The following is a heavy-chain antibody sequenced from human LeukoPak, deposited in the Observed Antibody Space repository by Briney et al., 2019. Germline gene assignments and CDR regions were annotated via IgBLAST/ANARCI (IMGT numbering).Heavy chain of an antibody. J-gene: IGHJ4*02. CDR3: AKGDPVSGVY. CDR2: INQDGSGT. D-gene: IGHD3-16*01. Sequence: GGSLRLSCAASGFAFSTYWMTWVRQAPGKGLEWVANINQDGSGTYYADSVTGRLTISRDNAKSSLYLQVNSLRAEDSAVYYCAKGDPVSGVYWGRGTLVTVSS. V-gene: IGHV3-7*01. CDR1: GFAFSTYW.